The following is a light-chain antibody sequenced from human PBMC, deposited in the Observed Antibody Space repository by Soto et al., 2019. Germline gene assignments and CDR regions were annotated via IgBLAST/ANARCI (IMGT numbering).Light chain of an antibody. J-gene: IGKJ1*01. CDR2: DAS. CDR1: QSISSY. V-gene: IGKV1-5*01. CDR3: QQYNSYFQT. Sequence: DIQMTQSPSSLSASVGDSVTITCRAIQSISSYLNWYQQKPGKAPKLLIYDASSLESGVPPRFSGSGSGTEFTLTISILQPDDVATYYCQQYNSYFQTFGQGTKVDIK.